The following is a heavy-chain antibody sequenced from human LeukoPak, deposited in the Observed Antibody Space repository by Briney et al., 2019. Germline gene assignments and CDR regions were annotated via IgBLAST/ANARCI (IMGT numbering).Heavy chain of an antibody. J-gene: IGHJ4*02. CDR2: IYLGDSDT. CDR3: ARHLGGYPSYYFDY. V-gene: IGHV5-51*01. D-gene: IGHD3-22*01. CDR1: GYSFTNYW. Sequence: ASVKISCKGSGYSFTNYWIGWARQMPGKGLEWMGIIYLGDSDTRYSPSFQGQVTISADKSISTAYLHWSSLKASDTAMYYCARHLGGYPSYYFDYWGQGTLVTVSS.